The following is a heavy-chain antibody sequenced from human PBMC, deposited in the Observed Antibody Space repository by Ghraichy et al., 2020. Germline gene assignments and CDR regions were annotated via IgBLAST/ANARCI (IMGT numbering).Heavy chain of an antibody. Sequence: GGSLRLSCAASGFTFSASWMSWVRQAPGKGLEWVANIRQDGSETHYVDSVKGRFTISRDNAKNSVYLQMNNLRAEDTALYFCARKVSGSYYPEYFQHWGQGSLVTVSP. CDR2: IRQDGSET. D-gene: IGHD1-26*01. J-gene: IGHJ1*01. CDR3: ARKVSGSYYPEYFQH. V-gene: IGHV3-7*01. CDR1: GFTFSASW.